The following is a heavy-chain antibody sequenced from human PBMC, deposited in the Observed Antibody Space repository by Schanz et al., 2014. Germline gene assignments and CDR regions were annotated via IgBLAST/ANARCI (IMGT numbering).Heavy chain of an antibody. CDR2: INPNSGET. CDR1: GYSFTEYF. V-gene: IGHV1-2*02. Sequence: QVQLVQSGPAVKKPGASMKVSCLASGYSFTEYFLHWVRQAPGQGLEWMGWINPNSGETNYEQKFKGRVTLTSGPSISTAFMELSGLTSDDTATYFCARARYTGYDCSGYWGQGTLLIVSS. CDR3: ARARYTGYDCSGY. D-gene: IGHD5-12*01. J-gene: IGHJ4*02.